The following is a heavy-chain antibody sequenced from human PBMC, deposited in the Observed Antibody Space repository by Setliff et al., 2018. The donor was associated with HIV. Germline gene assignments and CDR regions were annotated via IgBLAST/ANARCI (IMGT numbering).Heavy chain of an antibody. CDR3: ARDHPHGGWFSTAWDYYYMDV. Sequence: APLSLPCTVSVASITSHYCSWFRQPAGKGLDWIGRIYSSGRTTYNPSLRSRCTMALDTSRTEVSLKVISVTAADVAVYYCARDHPHGGWFSTAWDYYYMDVWGKGTTVTVSS. V-gene: IGHV4-4*07. CDR2: IYSSGRT. CDR1: VASITSHY. D-gene: IGHD3-10*01. J-gene: IGHJ6*03.